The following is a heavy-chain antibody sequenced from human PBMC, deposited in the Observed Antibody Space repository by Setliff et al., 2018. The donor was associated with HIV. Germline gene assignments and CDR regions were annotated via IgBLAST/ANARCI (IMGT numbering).Heavy chain of an antibody. Sequence: GGSLRLSCAASGFTFDDFGMTWVRQAPGKGLEWVSGINWNGGRTGYADSVTGRFTVSRDNAKNSLYLQMNSLRVEDTALYYCAREWMGRGYYYYLDVWGKGTTVTVSS. CDR1: GFTFDDFG. CDR2: INWNGGRT. J-gene: IGHJ6*03. CDR3: AREWMGRGYYYYLDV. D-gene: IGHD1-26*01. V-gene: IGHV3-20*04.